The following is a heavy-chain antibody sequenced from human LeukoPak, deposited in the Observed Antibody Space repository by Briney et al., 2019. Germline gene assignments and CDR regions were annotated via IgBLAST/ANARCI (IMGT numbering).Heavy chain of an antibody. CDR3: ADSPVSYGSMLRS. D-gene: IGHD1-26*01. V-gene: IGHV4-39*01. CDR2: IYYSGST. J-gene: IGHJ4*02. Sequence: PSETLSLTCTVSGGSISSSSYYWGWIRQPPGKGLEWIGSIYYSGSTYYNPSLKSRVTISVDTSKNQFSLKLSSVTAADTAVYYCADSPVSYGSMLRSWGQGTLVTVSS. CDR1: GGSISSSSYY.